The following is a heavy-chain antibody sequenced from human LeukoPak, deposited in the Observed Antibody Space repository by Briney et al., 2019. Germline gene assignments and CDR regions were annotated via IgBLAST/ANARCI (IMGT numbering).Heavy chain of an antibody. CDR3: AREAALLVISYYYYYMDV. CDR2: IYTSGST. J-gene: IGHJ6*03. V-gene: IGHV4-4*07. D-gene: IGHD3-9*01. Sequence: SETLSLTCTVSGGSISSYYWSWIRQPAGKGLEWIGRIYTSGSTNYNPSLKSRVTMSVDTSKNQFSLKLSSVTAADTAVYYCAREAALLVISYYYYYMDVWGKGTTVTVSS. CDR1: GGSISSYY.